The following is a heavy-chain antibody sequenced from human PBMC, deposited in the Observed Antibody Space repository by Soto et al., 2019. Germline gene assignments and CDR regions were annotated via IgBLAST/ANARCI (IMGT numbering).Heavy chain of an antibody. CDR1: GGAFRGYY. D-gene: IGHD2-21*02. CDR2: INHSGST. Sequence: SETLALTCAVYGGAFRGYYWGLIRQPPGKGLEWSGEINHSGSTNYNPSLKSRVTISVDTSKNQFSLKLSSVTAADTAVYYCARAWNRVVTAAYYFDYWGQGTLVTVSS. CDR3: ARAWNRVVTAAYYFDY. J-gene: IGHJ4*02. V-gene: IGHV4-34*01.